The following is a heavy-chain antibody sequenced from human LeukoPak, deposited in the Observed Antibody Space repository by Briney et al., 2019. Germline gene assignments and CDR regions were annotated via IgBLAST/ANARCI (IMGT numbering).Heavy chain of an antibody. D-gene: IGHD5-18*01. Sequence: GGSLILSCAASGFTFSSYWMHWVRQAPGKGLVWVSRIKSDGSSTRYADSVKGRFTISRDNAKNTLYLQMNSLRAEDTAVYYCARDKGTSMVPEFDYWGQGTQVTVSS. J-gene: IGHJ4*02. V-gene: IGHV3-74*01. CDR3: ARDKGTSMVPEFDY. CDR2: IKSDGSST. CDR1: GFTFSSYW.